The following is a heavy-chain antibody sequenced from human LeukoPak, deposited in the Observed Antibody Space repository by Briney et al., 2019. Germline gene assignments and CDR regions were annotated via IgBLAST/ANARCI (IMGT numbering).Heavy chain of an antibody. V-gene: IGHV1-2*02. CDR3: ATNAGYCYDTSCYADDAVDI. Sequence: ASVKVSCKASGYTFTGYYMHWVRQAPGQGLEWMGWINPKSGATNYAQKFQGRVTMTRDTSTNTAYMELSRLRSDDTAVYYCATNAGYCYDTSCYADDAVDIWGQGTMVTVSS. CDR2: INPKSGAT. CDR1: GYTFTGYY. J-gene: IGHJ3*02. D-gene: IGHD2-2*01.